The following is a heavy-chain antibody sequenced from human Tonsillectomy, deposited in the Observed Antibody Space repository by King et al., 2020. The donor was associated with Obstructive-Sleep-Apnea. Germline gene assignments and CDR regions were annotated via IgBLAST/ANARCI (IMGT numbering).Heavy chain of an antibody. CDR1: GFTFSSYS. Sequence: QLVQSGGGLVQPGGSLRLSCAASGFTFSSYSMNWVRQAPGKGLEWVSYISSISSTIYYADSVKGRFTISRDNAKNSLYLQMNSLRAEDTAVYYCARAVDTAMVYYFDYWGQGTLVTVSS. V-gene: IGHV3-48*04. D-gene: IGHD5-18*01. CDR2: ISSISSTI. J-gene: IGHJ4*02. CDR3: ARAVDTAMVYYFDY.